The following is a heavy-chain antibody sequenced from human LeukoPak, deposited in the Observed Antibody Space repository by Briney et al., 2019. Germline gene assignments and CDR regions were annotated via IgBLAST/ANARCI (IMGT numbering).Heavy chain of an antibody. V-gene: IGHV1-18*01. CDR2: ISAHNGDT. D-gene: IGHD5-24*01. J-gene: IGHJ4*02. Sequence: ASVKVSCKAFGYTFINNGISWVRQAPGQGLEWMGWISAHNGDTNYAQKFQGRVTMTTDTSTSTIYMELRSLRAEDTAVYYCARDKRVITGCLDYWGQGTLVTVSS. CDR1: GYTFINNG. CDR3: ARDKRVITGCLDY.